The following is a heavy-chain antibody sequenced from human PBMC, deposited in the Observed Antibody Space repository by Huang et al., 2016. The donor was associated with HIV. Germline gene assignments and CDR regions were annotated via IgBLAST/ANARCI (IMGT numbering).Heavy chain of an antibody. V-gene: IGHV4-34*02. CDR2: IKYKVHA. Sequence: QVRLQQWGGGLVRPSETLSRTCAVYGGPFSTHYWRLFRQSPGKGLEWILEIKYKVHANLNPSLRSRVSISVDTSKNQFSLKVTDGTAADTAIYYCARGRDTTEMDTVDDALDVWDQGTLVIVSS. CDR3: ARGRDTTEMDTVDDALDV. CDR1: GGPFSTHY. J-gene: IGHJ3*01. D-gene: IGHD1-1*01.